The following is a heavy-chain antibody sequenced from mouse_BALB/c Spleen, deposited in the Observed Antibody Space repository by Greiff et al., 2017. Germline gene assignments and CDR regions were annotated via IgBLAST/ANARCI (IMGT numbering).Heavy chain of an antibody. CDR1: GFNIKDTY. CDR2: IDPANGNT. V-gene: IGHV14-3*02. Sequence: EVQLQQSGAELVKPGASVKLSCTASGFNIKDTYMHWVKQRPEQGLEWIGRIDPANGNTKYDPKFQGKATITADTSSNTAYLQLCRLTSEYTAVYCCATTRTFYAMDYWGQGTSVTVSS. J-gene: IGHJ4*01. CDR3: ATTRTFYAMDY. D-gene: IGHD1-1*01.